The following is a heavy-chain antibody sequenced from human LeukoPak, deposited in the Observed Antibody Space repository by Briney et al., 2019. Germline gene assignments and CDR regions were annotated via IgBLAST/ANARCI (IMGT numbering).Heavy chain of an antibody. Sequence: GGSLRLSCTVSGFTVSSNSMSWVRQAPGKGLEWVSFIYSDNTHYSDSVKGRFTISRDNYKNTLYLQMTSLRAEDTAVYYCARRAGAYSHPYDYWGQGTLVTVSS. CDR2: IYSDNT. V-gene: IGHV3-53*01. D-gene: IGHD4/OR15-4a*01. CDR3: ARRAGAYSHPYDY. J-gene: IGHJ4*02. CDR1: GFTVSSNS.